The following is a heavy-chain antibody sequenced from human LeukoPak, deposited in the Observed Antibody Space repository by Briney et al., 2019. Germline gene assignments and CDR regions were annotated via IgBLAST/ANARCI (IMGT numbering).Heavy chain of an antibody. Sequence: ASVKVSCKASGYTFTSYDINWVRQATGQGLEWMGWISAYNGNTNYAQKLQGRVTMTTDTSTSTAYMELRSLRSDDTAVYYCARDRGPYCSGGSCYGWFDPWGQGTLVTVSS. V-gene: IGHV1-18*01. CDR3: ARDRGPYCSGGSCYGWFDP. CDR1: GYTFTSYD. CDR2: ISAYNGNT. J-gene: IGHJ5*02. D-gene: IGHD2-15*01.